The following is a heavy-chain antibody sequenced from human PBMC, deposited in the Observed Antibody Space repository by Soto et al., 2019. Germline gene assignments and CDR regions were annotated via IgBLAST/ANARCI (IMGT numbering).Heavy chain of an antibody. CDR3: AKDRGFGELPPHPFDY. V-gene: IGHV3-23*01. D-gene: IGHD3-10*01. CDR2: ISGSGGST. J-gene: IGHJ4*02. Sequence: GGSLRLSCAASGFTFSSYAMSWVRQAPGKGLGWVSAISGSGGSTHYADSVKGRFTISRDNSKNTLYLQMNSLRAEDTAVYYCAKDRGFGELPPHPFDYWGQGTLVTVSS. CDR1: GFTFSSYA.